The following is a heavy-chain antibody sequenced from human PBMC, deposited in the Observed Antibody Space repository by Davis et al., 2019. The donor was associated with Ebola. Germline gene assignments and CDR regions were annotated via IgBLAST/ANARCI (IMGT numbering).Heavy chain of an antibody. CDR3: ARGREDYLDY. D-gene: IGHD1-26*01. V-gene: IGHV3-30*09. CDR1: GFTLSIYT. Sequence: GETLKISCAASGFTLSIYTMHWVRQAPGKGLEWVAAISSDGRNKHYADSVRGRVVISRDTSKDTLYLPMSGLRAEDTAVYYCARGREDYLDYWGQGTLVDASS. CDR2: ISSDGRNK. J-gene: IGHJ4*02.